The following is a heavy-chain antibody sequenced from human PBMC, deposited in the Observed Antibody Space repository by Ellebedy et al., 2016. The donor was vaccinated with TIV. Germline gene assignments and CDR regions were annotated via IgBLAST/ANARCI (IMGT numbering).Heavy chain of an antibody. V-gene: IGHV1-2*02. D-gene: IGHD4-17*01. J-gene: IGHJ4*02. Sequence: AASVKVSCKASGFTLTDYYINWVRQAPGQGLEYMGWIIPNSGGTKYAQKFQGRVIMTRDTSIGTSYMELNSLASGDTAVSYCVSGEYGDPSPFEYWGQGTLVTVSS. CDR3: VSGEYGDPSPFEY. CDR1: GFTLTDYY. CDR2: IIPNSGGT.